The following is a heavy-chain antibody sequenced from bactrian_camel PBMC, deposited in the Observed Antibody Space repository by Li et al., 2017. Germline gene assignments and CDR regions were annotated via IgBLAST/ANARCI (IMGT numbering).Heavy chain of an antibody. CDR3: AAGLKWCRQGYPTADFRY. CDR2: IYTRDGTT. D-gene: IGHD2*01. J-gene: IGHJ6*01. V-gene: IGHV3S40*01. Sequence: VQLVESGGGSVPAGGSLTLSCAASGYTYRHNCMGWFRQVPGKEREGVAAIYTRDGTTYYSDSVKGRFTISQDYVKNTVYLQMNSLKLEDTAMYYCAAGLKWCRQGYPTADFRYLGQGTQVTVS. CDR1: GYTYRHNC.